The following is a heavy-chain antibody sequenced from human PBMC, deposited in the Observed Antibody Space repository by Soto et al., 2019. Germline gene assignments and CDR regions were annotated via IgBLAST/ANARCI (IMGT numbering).Heavy chain of an antibody. CDR1: GFTFSSYS. Sequence: GGSLRLSCAASGFTFSSYSMNWVRQAPGKGLEWVSYISSSSSTIYYADSVKGRFTISRDNAKNSLYLQMNSLRDEDTAVYYCARDGMPPIAAAAPWFDYWGQGTLVTVS. CDR3: ARDGMPPIAAAAPWFDY. D-gene: IGHD6-13*01. CDR2: ISSSSSTI. J-gene: IGHJ4*02. V-gene: IGHV3-48*02.